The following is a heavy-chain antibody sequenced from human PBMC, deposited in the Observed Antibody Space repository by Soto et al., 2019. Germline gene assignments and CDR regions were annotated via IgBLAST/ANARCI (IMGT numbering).Heavy chain of an antibody. V-gene: IGHV3-9*01. CDR1: GFTFDDYA. CDR3: AKDRRIGVAGFPDP. Sequence: ELQLVESGGGLVQPGASLRLSCVASGFTFDDYAMHWVRQGPGRGLEWVAGITWNSGKIVYADSVKGRFTISRDNATLSLFLQMNSLRVEDTAFYHCAKDRRIGVAGFPDPWGLGTLVTVSS. CDR2: ITWNSGKI. D-gene: IGHD2-15*01. J-gene: IGHJ5*02.